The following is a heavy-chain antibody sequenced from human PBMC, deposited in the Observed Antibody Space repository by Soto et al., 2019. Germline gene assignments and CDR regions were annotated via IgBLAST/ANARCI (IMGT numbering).Heavy chain of an antibody. J-gene: IGHJ6*02. D-gene: IGHD3-10*01. CDR3: AKDRRGVMDV. V-gene: IGHV3-23*01. CDR1: GFTFSNYD. CDR2: VSESGRST. Sequence: EVQLLESGGGLVQPGGSLRLSCAASGFTFSNYDMSWVRQAPGKGLEWVSAVSESGRSTYYADSVKGRFTISRDNSKNTVYLQMNSLRAEDTAVYFCAKDRRGVMDVWGQGTTVTVSS.